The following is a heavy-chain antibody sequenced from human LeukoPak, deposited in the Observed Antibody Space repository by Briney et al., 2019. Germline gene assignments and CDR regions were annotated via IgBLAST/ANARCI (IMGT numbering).Heavy chain of an antibody. V-gene: IGHV5-51*01. CDR2: IYPGDSDT. J-gene: IGHJ6*02. CDR3: ARHHGSGSYRRYYGMDV. D-gene: IGHD3-10*01. Sequence: RGESLKISCRGSGYSFTTYWIGWVRQMPGKGLEWMGIIYPGDSDTRYSPSFQGQVTISADKSISTAYLQWSSLKASDTAMYYCARHHGSGSYRRYYGMDVWGQGTTVTVSS. CDR1: GYSFTTYW.